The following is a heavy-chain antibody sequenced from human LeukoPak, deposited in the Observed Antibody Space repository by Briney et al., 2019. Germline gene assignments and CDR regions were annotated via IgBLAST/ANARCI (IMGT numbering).Heavy chain of an antibody. CDR1: GFTFSSYS. J-gene: IGHJ4*02. CDR3: ARDSYYYDSSGYYRTSDY. V-gene: IGHV3-21*01. D-gene: IGHD3-22*01. Sequence: PGGSLRLSCAASGFTFSSYSMNWVRQAPGKGLEWVSSISSSSSYIYYADSVKGRFTISRDNAKNSLYLQMNSLRAEDTAVYYCARDSYYYDSSGYYRTSDYWDQGTLVTVSS. CDR2: ISSSSSYI.